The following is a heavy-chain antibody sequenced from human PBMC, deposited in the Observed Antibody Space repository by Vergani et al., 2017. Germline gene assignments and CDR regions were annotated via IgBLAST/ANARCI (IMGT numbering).Heavy chain of an antibody. J-gene: IGHJ6*02. CDR2: IIPIFGTA. CDR1: GGTFSSYA. D-gene: IGHD2-15*01. Sequence: QVQLVQSGAEVKKPGSSVKVSCKASGGTFSSYAISWVRQAPGQGLEWMGGIIPIFGTANYAQKFQGRVTITADESTSTAYMELSSLRSEDTAVYYCARSCSGGSCYYYYYGMDVWSQGTTVTVSS. CDR3: ARSCSGGSCYYYYYGMDV. V-gene: IGHV1-69*12.